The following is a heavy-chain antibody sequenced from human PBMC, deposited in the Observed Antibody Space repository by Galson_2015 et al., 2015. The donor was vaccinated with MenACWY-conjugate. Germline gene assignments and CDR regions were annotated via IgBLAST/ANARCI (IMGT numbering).Heavy chain of an antibody. V-gene: IGHV3-49*04. CDR3: TRIVATPDNWFDP. J-gene: IGHJ5*02. CDR1: GFTFGDYA. D-gene: IGHD5-12*01. CDR2: IRSKAYGGTT. Sequence: SLRLSCAASGFTFGDYAMSWVRQAPGKGLEWVGFIRSKAYGGTTEYAASVKGRFTISRDDSKSIAYLQMSSLKTEDTAVYYCTRIVATPDNWFDPWGQGTLVTVSS.